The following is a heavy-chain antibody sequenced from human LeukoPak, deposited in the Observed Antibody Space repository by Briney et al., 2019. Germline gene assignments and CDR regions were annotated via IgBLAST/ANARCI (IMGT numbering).Heavy chain of an antibody. Sequence: SETLSLTCTVSGGSISSYYWSWIRQPPGKGLEWMAYLFYSGSTDYNPSLESRVTISVDTSKNQFSLKLRSVTAADTAVYYCATVAVIRGVTYFDYWGQGTLVTVSS. CDR1: GGSISSYY. CDR3: ATVAVIRGVTYFDY. J-gene: IGHJ4*02. CDR2: LFYSGST. D-gene: IGHD3-10*01. V-gene: IGHV4-59*01.